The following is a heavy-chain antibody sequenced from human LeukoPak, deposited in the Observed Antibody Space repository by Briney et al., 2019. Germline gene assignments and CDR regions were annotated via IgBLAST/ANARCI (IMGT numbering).Heavy chain of an antibody. Sequence: GGSLRLSCAASGFTFSSYWMSWVRQAPGKGLEWVANIKQDGSEKHYVDSVKGRFTISRDNAKNSLYLQMNSLRAEDTAVYYCAREGSGSYPAFDYWGQGTLVTVSS. CDR3: AREGSGSYPAFDY. V-gene: IGHV3-7*01. J-gene: IGHJ4*02. D-gene: IGHD1-26*01. CDR2: IKQDGSEK. CDR1: GFTFSSYW.